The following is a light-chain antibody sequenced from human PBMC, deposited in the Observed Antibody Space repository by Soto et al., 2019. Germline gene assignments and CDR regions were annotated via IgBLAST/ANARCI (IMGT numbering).Light chain of an antibody. CDR2: AAS. CDR3: QQSYSSPRAYT. CDR1: QSISSY. Sequence: DIQMTQSPSSLSASVGDRVTITCRASQSISSYLNWYQQKPGKAPKLLIYAASSLQSGVPSRFSGSGSGTDFTLTISSLQPGDFATYYCQQSYSSPRAYTFGQGTKLEIK. V-gene: IGKV1-39*01. J-gene: IGKJ2*01.